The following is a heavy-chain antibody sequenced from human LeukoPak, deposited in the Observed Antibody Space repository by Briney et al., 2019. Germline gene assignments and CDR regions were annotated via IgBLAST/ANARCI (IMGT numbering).Heavy chain of an antibody. CDR1: GYSSTIYW. V-gene: IGHV5-51*01. J-gene: IGHJ4*02. CDR3: ARRDSSGGYFDY. D-gene: IGHD3-22*01. Sequence: RESLQISSKASGYSSTIYWIGWLRQMPGKGLEWMGIIYPGDSDTRYSPSFQGQATISADNSISLDYLQWSSLEAADTAMYYCARRDSSGGYFDYWGQGTLVTVSS. CDR2: IYPGDSDT.